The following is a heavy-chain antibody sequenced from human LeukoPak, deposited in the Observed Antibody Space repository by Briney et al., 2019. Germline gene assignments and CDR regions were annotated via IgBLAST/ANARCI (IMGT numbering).Heavy chain of an antibody. CDR1: GFPFSSYW. Sequence: PGGSLRLSCATSGFPFSSYWMLWVRQAPGKGLEWVSRINGDGTTTTYADSVKGRFTISRDNTENILYLQMDSQRAEDTAIYYCSRSQFDYWGQGVLVTVSS. V-gene: IGHV3-74*01. CDR3: SRSQFDY. J-gene: IGHJ4*02. CDR2: INGDGTTT.